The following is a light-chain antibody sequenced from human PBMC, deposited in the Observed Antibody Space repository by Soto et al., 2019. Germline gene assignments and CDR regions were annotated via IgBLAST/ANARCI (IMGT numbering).Light chain of an antibody. V-gene: IGLV1-51*01. J-gene: IGLJ1*01. CDR2: DDN. Sequence: QSVLTQPPSVSAAPGQKVTISCSGSSSNIGGNSVSWYQQLPGTAPKLLIYDDNKRPSGIPDRFSGSKSGTSATLGITGFQTGDEADYYCGSWDSSLSAYVFGNRTKVTV. CDR1: SSNIGGNS. CDR3: GSWDSSLSAYV.